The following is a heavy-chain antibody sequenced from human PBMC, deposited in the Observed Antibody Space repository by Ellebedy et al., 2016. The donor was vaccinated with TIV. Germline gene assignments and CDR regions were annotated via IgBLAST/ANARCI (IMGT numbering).Heavy chain of an antibody. CDR3: ARDFQAYYDGSGYFDY. D-gene: IGHD3-22*01. CDR2: ISYDGSNK. CDR1: GFTFSSYA. J-gene: IGHJ4*02. Sequence: PGGSLRLSCAASGFTFSSYAMYWVRQAPGKGLEGVAVISYDGSNKYYADSVKGRFTISRDNSKNTLYLQMNSLRAEDTAVYYCARDFQAYYDGSGYFDYWGQGTLVTVSS. V-gene: IGHV3-30*04.